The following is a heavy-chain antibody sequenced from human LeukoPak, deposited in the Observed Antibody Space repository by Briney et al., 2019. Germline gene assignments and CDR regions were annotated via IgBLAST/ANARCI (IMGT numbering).Heavy chain of an antibody. CDR1: GGSISSYY. Sequence: SETLSLTCTVSGGSISSYYWSWIRQPPGKGLEWIGYIYYSGSTNYNPSLKSRVTISVDTSKNQCSLKLSSVTAADTAVYYCARTRGQYQDFDYWGQGTLVTVSS. V-gene: IGHV4-59*01. CDR2: IYYSGST. CDR3: ARTRGQYQDFDY. J-gene: IGHJ4*02. D-gene: IGHD2-2*01.